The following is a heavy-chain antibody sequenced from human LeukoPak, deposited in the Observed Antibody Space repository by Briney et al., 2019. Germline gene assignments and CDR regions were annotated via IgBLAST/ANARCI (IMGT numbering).Heavy chain of an antibody. CDR1: GGSISNYY. V-gene: IGHV4-59*01. D-gene: IGHD4-11*01. Sequence: PSETLSLTCTVSGGSISNYYWTWIRQPPGKGLEWIGYIYYSGSTNYNPSLKSRVTISVDTSKNQFSLKLSSVTAADTAMYYCARASDRLQPPDYWGQGTLVTVSP. J-gene: IGHJ4*02. CDR2: IYYSGST. CDR3: ARASDRLQPPDY.